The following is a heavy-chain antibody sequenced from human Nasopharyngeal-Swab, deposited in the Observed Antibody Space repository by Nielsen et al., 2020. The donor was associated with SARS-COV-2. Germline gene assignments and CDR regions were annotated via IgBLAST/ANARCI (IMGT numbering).Heavy chain of an antibody. CDR2: INHNERT. D-gene: IGHD1-26*01. V-gene: IGHV4-34*01. CDR3: ARAGRVGDAFTGLDV. CDR1: GGSFNGFY. J-gene: IGHJ6*02. Sequence: SETLSLTCSVSGGSFNGFYWNWIRQPPGKGLEWLGEINHNERTNYNPSLKSRVTMLVDTSNNQVSLKLSSVTATDTAVYYCARAGRVGDAFTGLDVWGQGTTVTVSS.